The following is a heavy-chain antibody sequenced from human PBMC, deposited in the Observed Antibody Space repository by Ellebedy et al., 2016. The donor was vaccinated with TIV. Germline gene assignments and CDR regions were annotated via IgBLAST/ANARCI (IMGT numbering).Heavy chain of an antibody. CDR3: ARGSREFWSGHNPMYAFDI. V-gene: IGHV4-59*01. CDR2: IYYSGST. CDR1: GGSIGSSY. J-gene: IGHJ3*02. D-gene: IGHD3-3*01. Sequence: MPSETLSLTCTVSGGSIGSSYWSWIRQPPGKGLEWIGYIYYSGSTKYNPSLKSRVTISVDTSKNQFSLKVSSVTAADTAVYYCARGSREFWSGHNPMYAFDIWGQGTMVTVSS.